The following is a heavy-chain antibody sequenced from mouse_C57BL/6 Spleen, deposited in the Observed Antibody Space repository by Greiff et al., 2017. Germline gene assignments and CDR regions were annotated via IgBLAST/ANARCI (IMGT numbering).Heavy chain of an antibody. CDR1: GYAFSSSW. Sequence: VQLQQSGPELVKPGASVKISCKASGYAFSSSWMNWVKQRPGKGLEWIGRIYPGDGDTNYNGKFKGKATLTADKSSSTAYMQLSSLTSEDSAVYFCARRISYYGSSSYDFDYWGQGTTLTVSS. CDR2: IYPGDGDT. V-gene: IGHV1-82*01. J-gene: IGHJ2*01. CDR3: ARRISYYGSSSYDFDY. D-gene: IGHD1-1*01.